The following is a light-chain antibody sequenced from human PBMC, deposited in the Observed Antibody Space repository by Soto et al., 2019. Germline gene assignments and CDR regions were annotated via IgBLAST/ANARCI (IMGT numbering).Light chain of an antibody. Sequence: QSVLTQPPSASGTPGQRVTIACSGSSSNIGSNYVYWYQQLPGTAPKLLIYRNNQRPSGVPDRFSGSKSGTSASLAISGLRSEDESDYYCAPWDHRLCGRVLGGGTKVTV. CDR3: APWDHRLCGRV. V-gene: IGLV1-47*01. CDR1: SSNIGSNY. J-gene: IGLJ3*02. CDR2: RNN.